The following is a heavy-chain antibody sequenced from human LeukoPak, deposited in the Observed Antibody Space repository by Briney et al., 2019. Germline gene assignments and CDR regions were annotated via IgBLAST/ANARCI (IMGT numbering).Heavy chain of an antibody. CDR3: ARGGRDYDFWSGYSGGNWFDP. CDR2: VYYSGST. J-gene: IGHJ5*02. CDR1: GGSISSSSYY. Sequence: SETLSLTCTVSGGSISSSSYYWGWIRQPPGKGLAWIGSVYYSGSTYYNPSLKSRVTISVDTSKNQFSLKLSSVTAADTAVYYCARGGRDYDFWSGYSGGNWFDPWGQGTLVTVSS. D-gene: IGHD3-3*01. V-gene: IGHV4-39*07.